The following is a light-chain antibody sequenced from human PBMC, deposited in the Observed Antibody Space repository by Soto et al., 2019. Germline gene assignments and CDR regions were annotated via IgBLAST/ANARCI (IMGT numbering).Light chain of an antibody. CDR3: SSYTSSSTLV. V-gene: IGLV2-14*01. CDR2: AVS. J-gene: IGLJ3*02. Sequence: QSVLTQPASVSGSPGQSITISCTGTSSDVGSYDYVSWYQQHPGKAPKLMIYAVSNRPSGVSNRFSASKSGNTASLTISGLQAEDEADYYCSSYTSSSTLVFGGGTKLTVL. CDR1: SSDVGSYDY.